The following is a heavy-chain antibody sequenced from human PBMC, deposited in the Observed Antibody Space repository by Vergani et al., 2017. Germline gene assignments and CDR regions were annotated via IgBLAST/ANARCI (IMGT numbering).Heavy chain of an antibody. D-gene: IGHD2/OR15-2a*01. J-gene: IGHJ4*01. CDR1: GFTFSDFS. V-gene: IGHV3-21*04. CDR3: VKEKIDLGSYFFDS. Sequence: EVQLVESGGGLVQPGGSLRLSCAASGFTFSDFSMSWVRQAPGKGLEWVAFIGSSGPYINYADSVKGRFSISRDNSKNTVFLQMHSLRAEDTAIYYCVKEKIDLGSYFFDSWGHGILVTVSS. CDR2: IGSSGPYI.